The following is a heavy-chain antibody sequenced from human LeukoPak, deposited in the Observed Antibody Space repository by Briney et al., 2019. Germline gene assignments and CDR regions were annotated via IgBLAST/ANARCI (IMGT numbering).Heavy chain of an antibody. CDR3: ARDAVAYCGGDCYWPFGY. Sequence: GGSLRLSCAASGFTVSSYYMTWVRQAPGKGLEWVSYISSSSSTIYYADSVKGRFTISRDNAKNSLYLQMNSLRDEDTAVCYCARDAVAYCGGDCYWPFGYWGQGTLVTVSS. CDR1: GFTVSSYY. V-gene: IGHV3-48*02. D-gene: IGHD2-21*02. CDR2: ISSSSSTI. J-gene: IGHJ4*02.